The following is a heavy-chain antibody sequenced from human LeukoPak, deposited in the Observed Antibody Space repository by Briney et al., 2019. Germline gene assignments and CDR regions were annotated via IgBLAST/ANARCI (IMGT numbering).Heavy chain of an antibody. CDR2: IYYSGST. Sequence: SETLSLTCAVYGGSFSGYYWSWIRQPPGKGLEWIGYIYYSGSTYYNPSLKSRVTISVDTSKNQFSLKLSSVTAADTAVYYCARVSLGWYGGLDYFDYWGQGTLVTVSS. D-gene: IGHD3-10*01. CDR1: GGSFSGYY. V-gene: IGHV4-34*01. J-gene: IGHJ4*02. CDR3: ARVSLGWYGGLDYFDY.